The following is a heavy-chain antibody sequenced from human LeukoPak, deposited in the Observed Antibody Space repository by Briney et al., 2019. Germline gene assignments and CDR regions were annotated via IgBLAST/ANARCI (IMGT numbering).Heavy chain of an antibody. J-gene: IGHJ4*02. V-gene: IGHV3-48*03. CDR2: ISSSGSAI. Sequence: PGGSLRLSCVASGFTFSNYDMNWVRQVPGKGLEWVSFISSSGSAIHYADSVRGRFTISRDNAKNSLFLQMSRLRAEDTAVYYCAREKLSFFDSSGYFDHWGQGTLVTVSS. D-gene: IGHD3-22*01. CDR3: AREKLSFFDSSGYFDH. CDR1: GFTFSNYD.